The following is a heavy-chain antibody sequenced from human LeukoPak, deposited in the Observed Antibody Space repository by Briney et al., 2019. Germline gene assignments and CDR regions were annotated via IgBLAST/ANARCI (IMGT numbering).Heavy chain of an antibody. V-gene: IGHV4-61*05. CDR1: GGSISSNSYY. CDR3: ARRGRIGYFDY. CDR2: IYYSGST. J-gene: IGHJ4*02. Sequence: SETLSLTCAVSGGSISSNSYYWGWIRQPPGKGLEWIGYIYYSGSTNYNPSLKSRVTISVDTSKNQFSLKLSSVTAADTAVYYCARRGRIGYFDYWGQGTLVTVSS. D-gene: IGHD3-16*01.